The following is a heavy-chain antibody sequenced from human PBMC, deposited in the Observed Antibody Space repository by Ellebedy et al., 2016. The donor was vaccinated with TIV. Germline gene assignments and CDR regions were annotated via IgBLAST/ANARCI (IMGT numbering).Heavy chain of an antibody. CDR2: IWYDGNNK. CDR1: GFTFSSYG. Sequence: PGGSLRLSCAASGFTFSSYGMHWVRQAPGKGLEWVALIWYDGNNKYYADSVKGRFTISRDNSKNTLYLQMNSLRAEETAVYHCARDKGAVTTTLHFDYWGQGTLVTVSS. CDR3: ARDKGAVTTTLHFDY. V-gene: IGHV3-33*01. D-gene: IGHD4-11*01. J-gene: IGHJ4*02.